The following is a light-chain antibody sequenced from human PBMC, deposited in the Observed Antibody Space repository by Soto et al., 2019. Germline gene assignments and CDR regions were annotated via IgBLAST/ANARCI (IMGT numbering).Light chain of an antibody. J-gene: IGLJ1*01. V-gene: IGLV2-14*01. CDR2: GVS. CDR3: SSYTSSNTPHYV. CDR1: SSDVGGYNY. Sequence: QSALTQPASVSGSPGQSITISCTGTSSDVGGYNYVSWYQQHPGKAPKLMIYGVSNRPSGVSDRFSGSKSGNTASLTISGLQAEDEADYYCSSYTSSNTPHYVFGIGTKVTVL.